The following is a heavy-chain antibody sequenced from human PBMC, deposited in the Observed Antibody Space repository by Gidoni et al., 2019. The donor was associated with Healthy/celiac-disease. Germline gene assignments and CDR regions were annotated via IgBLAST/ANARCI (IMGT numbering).Heavy chain of an antibody. J-gene: IGHJ4*02. CDR1: GGSFSGYY. D-gene: IGHD3-22*01. V-gene: IGHV4-34*01. CDR3: ARGKETYYYDSSGFDY. CDR2: INHSGST. Sequence: QVQLQQWGAGLLKPSETLSLICAVYGGSFSGYYWSWIRQPPGKGLEWIGEINHSGSTNYNPSRKSRVTISVDTSKNQFSLKLSSVTAADTAVYYCARGKETYYYDSSGFDYWGQGTLVTVSS.